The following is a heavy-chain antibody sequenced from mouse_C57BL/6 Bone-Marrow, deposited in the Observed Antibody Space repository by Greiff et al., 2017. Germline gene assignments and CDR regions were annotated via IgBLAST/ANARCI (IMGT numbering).Heavy chain of an antibody. CDR3: ARESLITTTFDY. CDR2: IDPSDSYT. V-gene: IGHV1-69*01. D-gene: IGHD1-1*01. J-gene: IGHJ2*01. Sequence: VQLQQPGAELVMPGASVKLSCKASGYTFTSYWMHWVKQRPGQGLEWIGEIDPSDSYTNYNQKFKGKSTLTVDKSSSTAYMQLSSLTSEESAVYYGARESLITTTFDYWGQGTTLTVSS. CDR1: GYTFTSYW.